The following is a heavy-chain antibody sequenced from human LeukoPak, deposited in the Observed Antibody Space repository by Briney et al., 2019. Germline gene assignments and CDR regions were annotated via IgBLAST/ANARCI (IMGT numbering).Heavy chain of an antibody. V-gene: IGHV3-74*01. D-gene: IGHD2-21*01. Sequence: GGSLRLSCAASGFSFSSYSMNWVRQAPGKGLVWVSRINIDGSVTSYADSVKGRFTISRDNAKNTLDLQMNSLRPEDTAVYYCARDFGGDQDYWGQGTLVTVSS. CDR1: GFSFSSYS. J-gene: IGHJ4*02. CDR3: ARDFGGDQDY. CDR2: INIDGSVT.